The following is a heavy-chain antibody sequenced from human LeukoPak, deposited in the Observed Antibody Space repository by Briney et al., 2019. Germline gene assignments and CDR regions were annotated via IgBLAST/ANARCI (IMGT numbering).Heavy chain of an antibody. CDR3: ARALAVAAPGAPYGMDV. CDR1: GFTFSSHC. J-gene: IGHJ6*02. V-gene: IGHV3-21*01. CDR2: ISSSSSYI. Sequence: GALRLSCAASGFTFSSHCLNWVRPAPGKGLEWVSSISSSSSYIYYADSVKGRFTISRDNAKNSLYLQMNSLRAEDTAVYYCARALAVAAPGAPYGMDVWGQGTTVTVSS. D-gene: IGHD6-19*01.